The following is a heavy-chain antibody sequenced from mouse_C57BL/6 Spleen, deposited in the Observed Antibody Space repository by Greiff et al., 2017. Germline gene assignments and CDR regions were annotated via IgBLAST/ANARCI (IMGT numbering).Heavy chain of an antibody. V-gene: IGHV6-6*01. Sequence: EVKLVESGGGLVQPGGSMKLSCAASGFTFSDAWMDWVRQSPEKGLEWVAEIRNKANNHATYYAESVKGRFTISRDDSKSSVYLQMNSLRAEDTGIYYCTRGPYYYGSSYSWFAYWGQGTLVTVSA. D-gene: IGHD1-1*01. CDR1: GFTFSDAW. J-gene: IGHJ3*01. CDR3: TRGPYYYGSSYSWFAY. CDR2: IRNKANNHAT.